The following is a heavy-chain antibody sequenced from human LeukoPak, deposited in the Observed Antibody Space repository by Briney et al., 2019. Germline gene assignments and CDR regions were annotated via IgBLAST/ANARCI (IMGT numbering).Heavy chain of an antibody. V-gene: IGHV5-10-1*01. CDR3: ARREGDWFDP. Sequence: GESVKIFCKGSGYSFTSYWISWVRQMPGKGLEWMGRIDPSDSYTNYSPSFQGHVTISADKSISTAYLQWSSLKASDTAMYYCARREGDWFDPWGQGTLVTVSS. J-gene: IGHJ5*02. CDR2: IDPSDSYT. CDR1: GYSFTSYW.